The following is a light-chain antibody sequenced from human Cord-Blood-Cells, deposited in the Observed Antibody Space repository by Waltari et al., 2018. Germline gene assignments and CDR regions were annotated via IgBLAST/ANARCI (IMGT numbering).Light chain of an antibody. CDR1: SSDLGSYNL. V-gene: IGLV2-23*01. CDR2: EGS. J-gene: IGLJ3*02. Sequence: QSALTQPASVSASPGQSITISCTGTSSDLGSYNLVSWYQQHPGKAPKLMIYEGSKRPSGVSNRFSGAKSGNTASLTISGLQAEDEADYYCCSYAGSSTSWVFGGGTKLTVL. CDR3: CSYAGSSTSWV.